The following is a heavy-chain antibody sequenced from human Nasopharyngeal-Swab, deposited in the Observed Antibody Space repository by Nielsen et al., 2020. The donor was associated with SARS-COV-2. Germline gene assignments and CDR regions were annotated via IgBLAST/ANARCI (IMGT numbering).Heavy chain of an antibody. CDR2: ISGSGGST. J-gene: IGHJ3*02. D-gene: IGHD5-24*01. V-gene: IGHV3-23*01. CDR1: GFTFSSYA. Sequence: GGSLRLSCAASGFTFSSYAMSWVRQAPGKGLEWVSAISGSGGSTYYADSVKGRFTISRDNSKNTLYLQMNSLRAEDTAVYCCAKSKGMADAFDIWGQGTMVTVSS. CDR3: AKSKGMADAFDI.